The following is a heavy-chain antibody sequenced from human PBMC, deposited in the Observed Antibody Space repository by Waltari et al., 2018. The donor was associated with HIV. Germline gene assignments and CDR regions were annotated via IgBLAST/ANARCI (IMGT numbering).Heavy chain of an antibody. D-gene: IGHD3-22*01. CDR2: ISSSSRYT. J-gene: IGHJ6*02. V-gene: IGHV3-21*06. CDR1: GFPFSTYS. Sequence: EVQLVESGGGLVKPRKSLRLSCAASGFPFSTYSMNWVGPAPGKGLEGVSSISSSSRYTYYADSVRGRFSISRDNAKNLLYLQMNSLRAEDTAVYFCARDRGPDYYDSSGYSYYYYDMDVWGQGTTVTVSS. CDR3: ARDRGPDYYDSSGYSYYYYDMDV.